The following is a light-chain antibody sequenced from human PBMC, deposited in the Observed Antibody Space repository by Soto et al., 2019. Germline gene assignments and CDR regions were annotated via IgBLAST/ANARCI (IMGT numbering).Light chain of an antibody. CDR1: QGISSY. Sequence: DIQMPQSPSSVSASVGDRVTITCRASQGISSYLAWYQQKPGKAPNLLIYSASSLHSGVPSRFGGSGSGTDFTLTISSLQPEDFATYSCQQANSFPLTFGGGTKVEIK. V-gene: IGKV1-12*01. J-gene: IGKJ4*01. CDR3: QQANSFPLT. CDR2: SAS.